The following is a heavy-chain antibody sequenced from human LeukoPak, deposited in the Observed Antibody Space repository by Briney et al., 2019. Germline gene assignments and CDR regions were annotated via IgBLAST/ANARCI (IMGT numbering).Heavy chain of an antibody. CDR3: AKARAAYCFDY. J-gene: IGHJ4*02. V-gene: IGHV3-30*04. CDR1: GFTFSSYA. Sequence: GGSLRLSCAASGFTFSSYAMHWVRQAPGKGLEWVAVISYDGSNKYYADSVKGRFTISRDNSKNTLYLQMNSLRAEDTAVYYCAKARAAYCFDYWGQGTLVTVSS. CDR2: ISYDGSNK.